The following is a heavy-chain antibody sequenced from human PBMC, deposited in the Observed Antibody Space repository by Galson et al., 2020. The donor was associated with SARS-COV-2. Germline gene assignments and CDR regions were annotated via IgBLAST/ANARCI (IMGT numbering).Heavy chain of an antibody. CDR1: GYSTTSYW. D-gene: IGHD2-15*01. Sequence: GESLKTSCKRSGYSTTSYWIGWVRQMPGKGLEWMGNIYPGDSDTRYSPSFQGQVTISADRSISTAYLQWSSLKASDTAMYYCAKEVWVGNYYYGMDVWGQGTTVTVSS. J-gene: IGHJ6*02. CDR3: AKEVWVGNYYYGMDV. V-gene: IGHV5-51*01. CDR2: IYPGDSDT.